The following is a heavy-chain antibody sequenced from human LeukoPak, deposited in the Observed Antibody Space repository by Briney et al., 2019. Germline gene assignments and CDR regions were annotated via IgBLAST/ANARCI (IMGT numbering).Heavy chain of an antibody. CDR1: GYTLTELS. D-gene: IGHD2-15*01. J-gene: IGHJ6*03. CDR2: FDPEDGET. Sequence: GASVKVSCKVSGYTLTELSMHWVRQAPGKGLEWMGGFDPEDGETIYAQKFQGRVTMTEDTSTDTAYMELSSLRSEDTAVYYCATGDINTLPDRYYFYMDVWGKGTTVTVSS. CDR3: ATGDINTLPDRYYFYMDV. V-gene: IGHV1-24*01.